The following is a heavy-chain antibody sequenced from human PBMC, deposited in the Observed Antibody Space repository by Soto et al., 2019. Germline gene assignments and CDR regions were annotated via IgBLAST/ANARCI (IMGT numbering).Heavy chain of an antibody. J-gene: IGHJ4*02. V-gene: IGHV3-48*02. CDR2: ITSDSSTR. Sequence: GGSLRLSCAASGFTFNSYSMNWVRQAPGKGLEWISYITSDSSTRHYADFVKGRFTISRDNAKNSLYLQMNSLRDEDTAVYFCARDPDGIIDFDYWGQGTQVTVSS. CDR3: ARDPDGIIDFDY. D-gene: IGHD3-10*01. CDR1: GFTFNSYS.